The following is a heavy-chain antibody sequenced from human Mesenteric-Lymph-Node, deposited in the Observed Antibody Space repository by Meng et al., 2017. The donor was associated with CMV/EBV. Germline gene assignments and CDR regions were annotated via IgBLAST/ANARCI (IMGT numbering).Heavy chain of an antibody. D-gene: IGHD5-18*01. CDR2: IYYSGST. Sequence: ESLRISCTVSGGPISSFYWSWIRQPPGKGLEWIGYIYYSGSTNYNPSRKSRVTISEDTSKNQFSLKLSSVTAADTAVYYCARVGYFDDIDYWGQGTLVTVSS. CDR3: ARVGYFDDIDY. V-gene: IGHV4-59*01. CDR1: GGPISSFY. J-gene: IGHJ4*02.